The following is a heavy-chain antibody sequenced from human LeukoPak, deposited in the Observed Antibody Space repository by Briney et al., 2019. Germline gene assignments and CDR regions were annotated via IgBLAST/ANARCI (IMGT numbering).Heavy chain of an antibody. CDR3: ASFSVGYHQLDY. CDR1: GGIFSSYA. J-gene: IGHJ4*02. CDR2: IIPIFGTA. D-gene: IGHD5-12*01. Sequence: SVKVSCKASGGIFSSYAISWVRQAPGQGLEWMGGIIPIFGTANYAQKFQGRVTITADESTSTAYMELRSLRSDDTAVYYCASFSVGYHQLDYWGQGTLVTVSS. V-gene: IGHV1-69*13.